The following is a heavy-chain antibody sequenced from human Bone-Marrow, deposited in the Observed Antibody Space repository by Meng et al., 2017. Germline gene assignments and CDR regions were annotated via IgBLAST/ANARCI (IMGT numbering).Heavy chain of an antibody. V-gene: IGHV3-23*01. D-gene: IGHD2-15*01. CDR3: AKARNILVVGAPSDF. Sequence: GESLKISCAASGFSFSFYWMSWVRQAPGKGLEWVSTISGSGTTTSYAGSVKGRFTISRDKSNNTLYLQMTSLRADDTALYFCAKARNILVVGAPSDFWGQGTLVTVSS. CDR2: ISGSGTTT. J-gene: IGHJ4*02. CDR1: GFSFSFYW.